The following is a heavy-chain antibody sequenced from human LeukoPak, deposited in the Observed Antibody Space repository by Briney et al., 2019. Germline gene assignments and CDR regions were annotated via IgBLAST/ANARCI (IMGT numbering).Heavy chain of an antibody. V-gene: IGHV3-23*01. Sequence: GGSLRLSCAASGFTFSSSAMSWVRQAPGKGLEWVSAISGSGGSTYYADSVKGRFTISRDNSKNTLYLQMNSLRAEDTAVYYCAKESAPGGDPGPFDYWGQGTLVTVSS. J-gene: IGHJ4*02. CDR3: AKESAPGGDPGPFDY. D-gene: IGHD2-21*01. CDR1: GFTFSSSA. CDR2: ISGSGGST.